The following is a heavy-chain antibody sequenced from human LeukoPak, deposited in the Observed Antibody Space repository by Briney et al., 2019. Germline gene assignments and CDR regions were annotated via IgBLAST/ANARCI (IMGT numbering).Heavy chain of an antibody. D-gene: IGHD1-26*01. CDR2: ISGSGGST. CDR1: GFTFSSYA. CDR3: AKRGAEVGETVAPGDY. Sequence: PGGSLRLSCAASGFTFSSYAMSWVRQAPGKGLEWVSAISGSGGSTYYADSVKGRFTISRDNSKNTLYLQMNSLRAEDTAVYYCAKRGAEVGETVAPGDYWGQGTLVTVSS. J-gene: IGHJ4*02. V-gene: IGHV3-23*01.